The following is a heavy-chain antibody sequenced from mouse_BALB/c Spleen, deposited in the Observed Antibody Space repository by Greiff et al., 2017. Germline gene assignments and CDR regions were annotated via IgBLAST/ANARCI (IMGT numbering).Heavy chain of an antibody. D-gene: IGHD3-2*01. CDR3: ARGDSSGYVGYAMDY. Sequence: EVKLVESGGGLVQPGGSRKLSCAASGFTFSSFGMHWVRQAPEKGLEWVAYISSGSSTIYYADTVKGRFTISRDNPKNTLFLQMTSLRSEDTAMYYCARGDSSGYVGYAMDYWGQGTSVTVSS. CDR1: GFTFSSFG. CDR2: ISSGSSTI. J-gene: IGHJ4*01. V-gene: IGHV5-17*02.